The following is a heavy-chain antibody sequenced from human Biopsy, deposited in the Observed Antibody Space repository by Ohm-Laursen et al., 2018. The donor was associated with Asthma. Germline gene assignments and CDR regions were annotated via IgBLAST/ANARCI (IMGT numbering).Heavy chain of an antibody. D-gene: IGHD3-9*01. Sequence: SVTVSCQASGRTFSRYSISWARQPAGHGLVWKGGIIPVFGPSNYAQKFQGRLTISRDTSASTAFMDLSSLRSEDTAVYYCARTYFDFLTGQVHDAFAMWGQGTMVTVSS. J-gene: IGHJ3*02. CDR3: ARTYFDFLTGQVHDAFAM. CDR2: IIPVFGPS. CDR1: GRTFSRYS. V-gene: IGHV1-69*05.